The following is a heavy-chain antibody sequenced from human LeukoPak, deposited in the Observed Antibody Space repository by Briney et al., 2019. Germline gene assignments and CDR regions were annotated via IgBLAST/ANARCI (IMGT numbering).Heavy chain of an antibody. V-gene: IGHV3-7*01. CDR1: GFTFSSYW. CDR2: IKQDGSEK. Sequence: GGSLRLSCAASGFTFSSYWMSWVRQAPGKGLEWVANIKQDGSEKYYVDSVKGRFTISRDNAKNSLYLQMNSLRAEDTAVYYCASEIIAAAGTVDYWGQGTLVTVSS. J-gene: IGHJ4*02. D-gene: IGHD6-13*01. CDR3: ASEIIAAAGTVDY.